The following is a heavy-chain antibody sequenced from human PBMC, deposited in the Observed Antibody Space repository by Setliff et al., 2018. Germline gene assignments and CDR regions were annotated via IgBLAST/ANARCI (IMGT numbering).Heavy chain of an antibody. CDR2: ISARXXXX. CDR1: GFTFSSYT. Sequence: SLRLSCEASGFTFSSYTMTWVRQAPGEGLEWVSGISARXXXXXXXXXVKGRFTMSRDISKNTVYLHMTSLRAEDTAMYYCAKRGDTRTFDYWGQGTLVTVSS. V-gene: IGHV3-23*01. CDR3: AKRGDTRTFDY. J-gene: IGHJ4*02. D-gene: IGHD5-18*01.